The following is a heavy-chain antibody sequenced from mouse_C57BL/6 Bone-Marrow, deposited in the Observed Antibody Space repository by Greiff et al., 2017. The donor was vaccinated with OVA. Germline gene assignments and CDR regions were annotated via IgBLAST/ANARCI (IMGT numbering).Heavy chain of an antibody. D-gene: IGHD1-1*01. J-gene: IGHJ3*01. V-gene: IGHV1-15*01. CDR1: GYTFTDYE. Sequence: QVTLKESGAELVRPGASVTLSCKASGYTFTDYEMHWVKQTPVHGLEWIGAIDPETGGTAYNQKFKGKAILTADKSSSTAYMELRSLTSEDSAVYYCTRFPGSSEAWFAYWGQGTLVTVSA. CDR3: TRFPGSSEAWFAY. CDR2: IDPETGGT.